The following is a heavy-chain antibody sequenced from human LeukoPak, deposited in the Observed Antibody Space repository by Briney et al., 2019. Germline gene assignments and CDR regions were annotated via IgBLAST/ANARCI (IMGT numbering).Heavy chain of an antibody. D-gene: IGHD3-22*01. J-gene: IGHJ4*02. V-gene: IGHV3-23*01. CDR3: AKDPTYYYDSSGYPPDY. CDR2: ISGSGGNT. CDR1: GFTVDSNY. Sequence: GGSLRLSCAASGFTVDSNYLSWVRQAPGKGLEWVSVISGSGGNTHYADSVKGRFTISRDISKNTLYLQMNSLRAEDTAVYYCAKDPTYYYDSSGYPPDYWGQGTLVTVSS.